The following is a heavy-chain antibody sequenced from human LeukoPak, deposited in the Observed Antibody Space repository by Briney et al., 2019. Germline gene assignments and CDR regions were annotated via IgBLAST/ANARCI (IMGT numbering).Heavy chain of an antibody. CDR1: GYTFTGYY. Sequence: ASVKVSCKASGYTFTGYYTHWVRQAPGQGLEWMGWINPNSGGTNYAQKFQGRVTMTRDTSISTAYMELSRLRSDDTAVYYCARDLKLWFRELLGYWGQGTLVTVSS. J-gene: IGHJ4*02. CDR3: ARDLKLWFRELLGY. CDR2: INPNSGGT. D-gene: IGHD3-10*01. V-gene: IGHV1-2*02.